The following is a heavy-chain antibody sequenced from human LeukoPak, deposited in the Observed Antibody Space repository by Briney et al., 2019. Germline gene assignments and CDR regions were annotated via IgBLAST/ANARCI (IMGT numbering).Heavy chain of an antibody. Sequence: SVKVSCKASGGTFSSYAISWVRQAPGQELEWMGGIIPIFGTANYAQKFQGRVTITADESTSTAYMELSSLRSEDTAVYYCARTRPQYCSGGSCYLAEYFQHWGQGTLVTVPS. CDR3: ARTRPQYCSGGSCYLAEYFQH. CDR2: IIPIFGTA. D-gene: IGHD2-15*01. V-gene: IGHV1-69*13. CDR1: GGTFSSYA. J-gene: IGHJ1*01.